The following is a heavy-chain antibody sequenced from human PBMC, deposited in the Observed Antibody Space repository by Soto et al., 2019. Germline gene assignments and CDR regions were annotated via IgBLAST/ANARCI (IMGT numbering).Heavy chain of an antibody. CDR3: AKGDSSWYGYYYYYGIDV. V-gene: IGHV3-43D*04. J-gene: IGHJ6*02. CDR2: ISWDGGST. D-gene: IGHD6-13*01. Sequence: GGSLRLSCAASGFTFDDYAMHWVRQAPGKGLEWVSLISWDGGSTYYADSVKARFTISRDNSKNSLYLQMNSLRAEGTALYYCAKGDSSWYGYYYYYGIDVWGQGTTVTVSS. CDR1: GFTFDDYA.